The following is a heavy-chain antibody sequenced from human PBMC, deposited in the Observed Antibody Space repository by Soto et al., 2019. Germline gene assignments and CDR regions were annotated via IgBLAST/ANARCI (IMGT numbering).Heavy chain of an antibody. J-gene: IGHJ3*01. V-gene: IGHV3-33*04. D-gene: IGHD2-8*01. CDR3: VRDDERPDNGLDL. CDR1: GFTFNKYG. CDR2: IVKDGSNQ. Sequence: QVQLVESGGDVVQPGRSLRLSCAASGFTFNKYGMHWVRQAPGKGLEWLAVIVKDGSNQQYGDSAKGRFTISRDNSKKTVYLQINSLRVEYTAVYYCVRDDERPDNGLDLWGQGTMVTVSS.